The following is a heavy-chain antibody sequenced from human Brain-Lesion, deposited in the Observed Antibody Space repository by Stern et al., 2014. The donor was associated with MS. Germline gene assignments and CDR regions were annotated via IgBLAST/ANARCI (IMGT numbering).Heavy chain of an antibody. CDR1: GFTFDDYA. CDR2: ISWNSCSI. Sequence: VQLVESGGGLVQHGRSLRIPCAASGFTFDDYAMHWVRQAPGKGLEWVSGISWNSCSIGYADSVKGRFTISRDNAKNSLYLQMNSLRAEDTALYYCAKDGAGYYYDSSGAFDIWGQGTMVTVSS. D-gene: IGHD3-22*01. CDR3: AKDGAGYYYDSSGAFDI. V-gene: IGHV3-9*01. J-gene: IGHJ3*02.